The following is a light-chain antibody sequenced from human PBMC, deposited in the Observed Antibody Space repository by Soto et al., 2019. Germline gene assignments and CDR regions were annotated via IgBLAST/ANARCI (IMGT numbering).Light chain of an antibody. Sequence: EIVLTQSPATLSLSPGERATLSCRASQSVSSYLAWYQQKPGQAPRLLIYDASNKAPGSPARFSGSGSGTDLTLTISSLEPEDVAVYYWQQRSNWPITFGQGTRLESK. V-gene: IGKV3-11*01. CDR3: QQRSNWPIT. CDR2: DAS. CDR1: QSVSSY. J-gene: IGKJ5*01.